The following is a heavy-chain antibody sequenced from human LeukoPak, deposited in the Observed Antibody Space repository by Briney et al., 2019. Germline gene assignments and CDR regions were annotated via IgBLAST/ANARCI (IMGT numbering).Heavy chain of an antibody. J-gene: IGHJ6*03. CDR1: GFTFSSYG. CDR3: ARDGVTRRYNTYYYMDV. Sequence: GGSLRLSCAASGFTFSSYGMHWVRQAPGKGLEWVAFIAYDGSSKYYADSVKGRFIIFRDYSKNTVYLQMNSLRGDDTAIYYCARDGVTRRYNTYYYMDVWGEGTTVGVSS. V-gene: IGHV3-30*19. D-gene: IGHD1-1*01. CDR2: IAYDGSSK.